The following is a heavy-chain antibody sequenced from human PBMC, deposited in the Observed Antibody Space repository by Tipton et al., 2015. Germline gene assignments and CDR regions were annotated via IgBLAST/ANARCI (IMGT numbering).Heavy chain of an antibody. CDR1: GESFSKYY. Sequence: LRLSCAVSGESFSKYYWSWIRQSPGKGLEWIGEINDSGKNNYNPSLKSRVTISVDTSKSQFFLKLTSVIAADTAVYFCARGRGWRVFDYWGQGTLVTVSS. J-gene: IGHJ4*02. V-gene: IGHV4-34*01. D-gene: IGHD3-10*01. CDR2: INDSGKN. CDR3: ARGRGWRVFDY.